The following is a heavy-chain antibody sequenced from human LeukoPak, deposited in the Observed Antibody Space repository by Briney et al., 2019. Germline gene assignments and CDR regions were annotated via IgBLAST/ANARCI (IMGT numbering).Heavy chain of an antibody. D-gene: IGHD4-17*01. V-gene: IGHV1-2*02. CDR2: INPNSGGT. Sequence: GASVKVSCKASGYTFTGYYMHWVRQAPGQGLEWMGWINPNSGGTNYAQKFQGRVTMTRDTSISTAYMELSRLRSDDTAVYYCARPWGTVTNAYMDVWGKGTTVTVSS. J-gene: IGHJ6*03. CDR1: GYTFTGYY. CDR3: ARPWGTVTNAYMDV.